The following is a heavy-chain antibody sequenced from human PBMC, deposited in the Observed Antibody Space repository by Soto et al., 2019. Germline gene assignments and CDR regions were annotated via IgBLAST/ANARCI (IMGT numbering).Heavy chain of an antibody. D-gene: IGHD6-19*01. V-gene: IGHV1-3*05. CDR2: INAGNGNT. CDR3: ARSPGMAVADY. J-gene: IGHJ4*02. Sequence: QVQLVQSGAEEKKPGASVKVSCKASGYTFTSYAMHWVRQAPGQRLEWMGWINAGNGNTKYSQKFQGRVTITSDTSASTAYMELSSLRSEDTAVYYCARSPGMAVADYWGQGTLVTVSS. CDR1: GYTFTSYA.